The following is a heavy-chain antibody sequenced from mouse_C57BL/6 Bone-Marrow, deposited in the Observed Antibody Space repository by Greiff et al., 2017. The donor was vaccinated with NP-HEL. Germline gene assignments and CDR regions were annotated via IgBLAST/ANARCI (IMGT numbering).Heavy chain of an antibody. CDR2: IDPETGGT. CDR1: GYTFTDYE. J-gene: IGHJ2*01. CDR3: TRRGYYYGSPFDY. V-gene: IGHV1-15*01. Sequence: QVQLQQSGAELVRPGASVTLSCKASGYTFTDYEMHWVKQTPVHGLEWIGAIDPETGGTAYNQKFKGKAILTADKASSTAYMELSSLTSEDSAVYYCTRRGYYYGSPFDYWGQGTTLTVSS. D-gene: IGHD1-1*01.